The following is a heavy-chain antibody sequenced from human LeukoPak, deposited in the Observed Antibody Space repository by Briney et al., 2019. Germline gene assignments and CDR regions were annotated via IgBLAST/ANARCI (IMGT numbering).Heavy chain of an antibody. CDR2: IYNSGSA. Sequence: SETLSLTCAVSGGSIISGGYSWSWIRQPPGTGLEWIGYIYNSGSAYYNPSLKSRITMSVDTSKNQFSLKLRSVTAADTAVYYCARGESAWLHEYWGQGILVTVSS. CDR1: GGSIISGGYS. J-gene: IGHJ4*02. CDR3: ARGESAWLHEY. D-gene: IGHD3-9*01. V-gene: IGHV4-30-4*07.